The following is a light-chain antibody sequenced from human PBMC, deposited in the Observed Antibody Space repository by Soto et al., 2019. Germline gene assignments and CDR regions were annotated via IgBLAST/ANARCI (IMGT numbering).Light chain of an antibody. Sequence: EIVLTQSPATLSLSPGDRATLSCRASQSVSSYLAWYQQKPGQAPKLLIYDASSRATGIPARFSGSGSATDFTLTITSLGPEYFAVYYCQQRSNLPATFGGGNNVEIK. CDR1: QSVSSY. J-gene: IGKJ4*01. CDR3: QQRSNLPAT. V-gene: IGKV3-11*01. CDR2: DAS.